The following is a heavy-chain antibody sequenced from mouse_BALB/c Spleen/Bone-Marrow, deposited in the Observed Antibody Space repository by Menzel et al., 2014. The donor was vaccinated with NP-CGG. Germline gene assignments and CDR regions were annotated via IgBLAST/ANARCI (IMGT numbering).Heavy chain of an antibody. Sequence: EVKVVESGGGLVQPGGSLKFSCAASGFDFSSYWMSWVRQAPGKGIEWIGEINPDSRTLNYSPFVKVKLIIFRDTAKNPLFQRFNKVRSEDTAIYYCTKPDYYVYLNYWGQGTPLTVSA. CDR1: GFDFSSYW. J-gene: IGHJ2*01. CDR3: TKPDYYVYLNY. V-gene: IGHV4-1*02. D-gene: IGHD1-1*01. CDR2: INPDSRTL.